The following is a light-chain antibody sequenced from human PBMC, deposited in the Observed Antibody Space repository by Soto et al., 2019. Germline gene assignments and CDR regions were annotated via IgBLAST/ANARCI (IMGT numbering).Light chain of an antibody. Sequence: QSALTQPASVSGSPGQSITISCTGTSSDVGGYNYVSWYQQHPGKDPKLMIYEVSNRPSGVSNRFSGSKSGNMDSLTISGLQAEDEADFYCSSYTSSSPHVVFGGGTKVTVL. CDR3: SSYTSSSPHVV. CDR1: SSDVGGYNY. CDR2: EVS. J-gene: IGLJ2*01. V-gene: IGLV2-14*01.